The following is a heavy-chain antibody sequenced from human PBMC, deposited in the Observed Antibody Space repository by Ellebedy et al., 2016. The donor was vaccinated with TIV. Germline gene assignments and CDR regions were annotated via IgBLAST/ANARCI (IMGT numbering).Heavy chain of an antibody. D-gene: IGHD2-15*01. CDR2: INNSGTT. V-gene: IGHV4-34*01. J-gene: IGHJ5*01. CDR1: GFNFGRKW. CDR3: ARGRGVSDFVVVTVPIRWFDS. Sequence: MPGGSLRLSCAASGFNFGRKWMHWVRQVPGKGLEWIGEINNSGTTNYNPSLSNRVTISVDTSKNLFSLHLTSLTAADTAVYYCARGRGVSDFVVVTVPIRWFDSWGQGSLVTVSS.